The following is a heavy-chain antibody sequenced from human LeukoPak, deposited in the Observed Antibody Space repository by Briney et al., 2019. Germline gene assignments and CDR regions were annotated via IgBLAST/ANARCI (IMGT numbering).Heavy chain of an antibody. CDR3: ARGRGDGCTNGVCYIFWFDP. CDR1: GGSISSNSYY. J-gene: IGHJ5*02. CDR2: IYSSGST. V-gene: IGHV4-39*01. D-gene: IGHD2-8*01. Sequence: SETLSLTCTVSGGSISSNSYYWGWIRQPPGKGLEWIGSIYSSGSTYYNPSLKSRVTISVDTSKNQFSLKVSSVTAADTAVYYCARGRGDGCTNGVCYIFWFDPWGQGTLVTVSS.